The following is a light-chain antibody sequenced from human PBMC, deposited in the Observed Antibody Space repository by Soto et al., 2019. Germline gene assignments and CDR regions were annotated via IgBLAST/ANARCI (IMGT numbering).Light chain of an antibody. V-gene: IGLV2-8*01. CDR1: SSDVGGYNY. CDR2: EVS. Sequence: QSVLTQPPSASGSPGQSVTISCTGTSSDVGGYNYVSWYQQHPGKAPKLMIYEVSKRPSGVPDRFSGSKSGNTASLTVSGLQAEDEADYYCSSYAGSKNYVFGTGTQLTVL. CDR3: SSYAGSKNYV. J-gene: IGLJ1*01.